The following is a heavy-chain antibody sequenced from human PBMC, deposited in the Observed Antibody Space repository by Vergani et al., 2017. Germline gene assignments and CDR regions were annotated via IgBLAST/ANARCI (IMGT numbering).Heavy chain of an antibody. J-gene: IGHJ4*02. D-gene: IGHD3-9*01. Sequence: QVQLVQSGAEVGKPGASVKISCKASGYTFTAYYIHWVRQAPEQGLEWVGVISPDGFSTFYAQKFQGRVTITRDTSTSTVYVEVTSLRSDDTAVYYCDKDPPLTGFFDYRGQGTLVTVSS. CDR3: DKDPPLTGFFDY. V-gene: IGHV1-46*03. CDR1: GYTFTAYY. CDR2: ISPDGFST.